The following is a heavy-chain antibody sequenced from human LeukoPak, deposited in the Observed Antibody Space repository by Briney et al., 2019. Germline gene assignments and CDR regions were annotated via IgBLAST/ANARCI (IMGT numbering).Heavy chain of an antibody. V-gene: IGHV3-7*01. Sequence: GGSLRLSCAASGLTFSRYWMTWFRQAPGKGLEWVANIKQDGSEKYYVDSVKGRFTISRDNADRSLYLQMTSLRVEATAVYFCASRYCTGVNCFAASYMCMDVWGKGTTVTVSS. CDR1: GLTFSRYW. CDR3: ASRYCTGVNCFAASYMCMDV. J-gene: IGHJ6*03. CDR2: IKQDGSEK. D-gene: IGHD2-8*02.